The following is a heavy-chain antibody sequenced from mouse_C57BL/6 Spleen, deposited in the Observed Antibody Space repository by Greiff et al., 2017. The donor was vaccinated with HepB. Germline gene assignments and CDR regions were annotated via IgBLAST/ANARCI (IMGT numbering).Heavy chain of an antibody. CDR2: IYPGDGDT. Sequence: QVQLKQSGPELVKPGASVKISCKASGYAFSSSWMNWVKQRPGKGLEWIGRIYPGDGDTNYNGKFKGKATLTADKSSSTAYMQLSSLTSEDSAVYFCARSGFVITTVVAPDYWGQGTTLTVSS. CDR1: GYAFSSSW. D-gene: IGHD1-1*01. V-gene: IGHV1-82*01. CDR3: ARSGFVITTVVAPDY. J-gene: IGHJ2*01.